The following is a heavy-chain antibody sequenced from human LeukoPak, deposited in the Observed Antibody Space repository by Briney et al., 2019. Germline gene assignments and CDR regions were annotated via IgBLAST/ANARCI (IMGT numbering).Heavy chain of an antibody. D-gene: IGHD5-24*01. Sequence: SGGSLRLSCAASPFTFSSYWMHWVRQAPGKGLMWVPRINSDGYSISYADSVKGRFTISRDNAKNTLYLQMNSLRADDTAVYYCARGAGPMADWGQGTLVTVSS. CDR3: ARGAGPMAD. J-gene: IGHJ4*02. CDR2: INSDGYSI. CDR1: PFTFSSYW. V-gene: IGHV3-74*01.